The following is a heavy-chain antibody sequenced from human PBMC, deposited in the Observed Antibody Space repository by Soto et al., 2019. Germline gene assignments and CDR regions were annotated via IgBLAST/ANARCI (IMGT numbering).Heavy chain of an antibody. CDR2: IYYSGST. D-gene: IGHD3-10*01. CDR3: ARARRTMGRRQTYGMDV. V-gene: IGHV4-30-4*01. Sequence: SETLSLTCTVSGGSISSGDYYWSWIRQPPGKGLEWIGYIYYSGSTYYNPSLKSRVTISVDTSKNQFSLKLSSVTAADTAVYYCARARRTMGRRQTYGMDVWGQGTTVTVSS. CDR1: GGSISSGDYY. J-gene: IGHJ6*02.